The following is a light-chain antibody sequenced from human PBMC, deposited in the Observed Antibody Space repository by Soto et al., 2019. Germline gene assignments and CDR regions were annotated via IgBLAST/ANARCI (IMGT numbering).Light chain of an antibody. CDR1: QSLVFSDGNTY. J-gene: IGKJ1*01. CDR2: KVS. Sequence: DVVMTQSPLSLPVTLGQPASISCRSSQSLVFSDGNTYLSWFQQRPGQSPRRLIYKVSDRDSGVPDRFSGSGSGTDFTLKISRVEAEDVGVYYCLQGTRWPGTFGQGTKVEIK. CDR3: LQGTRWPGT. V-gene: IGKV2-30*01.